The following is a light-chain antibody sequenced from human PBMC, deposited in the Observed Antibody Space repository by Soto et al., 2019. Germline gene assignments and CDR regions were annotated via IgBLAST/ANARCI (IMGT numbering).Light chain of an antibody. CDR1: QPIHKW. CDR3: QHDDCYPQS. V-gene: IGKV1-5*01. Sequence: DIQLTQSPTTLSASVGDRVTISCPASQPIHKWVAWYQQQRPGKTPKLLIYDASTLESGVSSRFSGSGSGTDFTLTSGSLQPDDVATYYGQHDDCYPQSFGPGTKLEI. CDR2: DAS. J-gene: IGKJ2*01.